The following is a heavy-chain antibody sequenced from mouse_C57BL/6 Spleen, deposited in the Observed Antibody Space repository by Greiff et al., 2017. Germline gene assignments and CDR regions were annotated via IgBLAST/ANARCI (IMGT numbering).Heavy chain of an antibody. Sequence: VQLQESGAELVRPGASVTLSCKASGYTFTDYEMHWVKQTPVHGLEWIGAIDPETGGTAYNQKFKGKAILTADKSSSTAYMELRSLTSEDSAVYDCTRKKSLLYAMDYWGQGTSVTVSS. CDR3: TRKKSLLYAMDY. CDR1: GYTFTDYE. V-gene: IGHV1-15*01. J-gene: IGHJ4*01. CDR2: IDPETGGT.